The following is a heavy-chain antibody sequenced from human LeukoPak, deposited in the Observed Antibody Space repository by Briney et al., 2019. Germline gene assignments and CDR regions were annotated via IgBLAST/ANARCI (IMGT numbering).Heavy chain of an antibody. CDR3: ARDPVWRTHDSSGGDI. D-gene: IGHD3-22*01. J-gene: IGHJ3*02. V-gene: IGHV3-30*04. CDR2: ISYDGSNK. CDR1: GFTFSSYA. Sequence: GGSLRLSCAASGFTFSSYAMHWVRQAPGKGLEWVAVISYDGSNKYYADSVKGRFTISRDNSKNTLYLQMNSLRAEDTAVYYWARDPVWRTHDSSGGDIWGQGTMVTVSS.